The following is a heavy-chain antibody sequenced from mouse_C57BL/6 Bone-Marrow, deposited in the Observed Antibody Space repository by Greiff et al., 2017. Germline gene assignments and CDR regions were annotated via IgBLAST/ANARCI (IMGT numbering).Heavy chain of an antibody. CDR2: IDPEIGDT. CDR3: SSFDGNYFDF. D-gene: IGHD2-3*01. CDR1: GFNIKDDY. J-gene: IGHJ2*01. Sequence: EVQLQQSGAELVRPGASVKLSCTASGFNIKDDYIHWVKQRPEQGLEWIGWIDPEIGDTEYASKFQGKATITSDTSSNTAYPQLSSLTSEDTAVYYRSSFDGNYFDFWGQGTPLTVAS. V-gene: IGHV14-4*01.